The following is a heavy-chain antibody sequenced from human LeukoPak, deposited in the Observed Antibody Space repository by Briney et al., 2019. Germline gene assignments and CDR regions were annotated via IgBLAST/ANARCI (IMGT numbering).Heavy chain of an antibody. CDR2: ISYDGSNK. CDR3: AKDLGYDSALDY. CDR1: GFTFSSYG. D-gene: IGHD3-22*01. J-gene: IGHJ4*02. Sequence: GGSLRLSCAASGFTFSSYGMHWVRQAPDKGLEWVAVISYDGSNKYYADSVKGRFTISRDNSKNTLYLQMNSLRAEDTAVYYCAKDLGYDSALDYWGQGTLVTVSS. V-gene: IGHV3-30*18.